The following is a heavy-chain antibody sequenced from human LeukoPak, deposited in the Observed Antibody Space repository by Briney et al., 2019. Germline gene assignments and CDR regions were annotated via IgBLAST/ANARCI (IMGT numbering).Heavy chain of an antibody. V-gene: IGHV3-30*02. Sequence: GGSLRLSCAASGFTFSSYAMHWVRQAPGKGLEWVALIRYDGSNKYYADSVKGRFTISRDNSKNTLYLQMNSLRAEDTAVYYCAKPSYSTTVTTGFDPWGQGTLVTVSS. CDR2: IRYDGSNK. J-gene: IGHJ5*02. CDR1: GFTFSSYA. D-gene: IGHD4-17*01. CDR3: AKPSYSTTVTTGFDP.